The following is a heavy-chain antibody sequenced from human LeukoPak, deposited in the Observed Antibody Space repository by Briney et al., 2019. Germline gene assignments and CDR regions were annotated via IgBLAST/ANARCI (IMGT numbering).Heavy chain of an antibody. D-gene: IGHD3-10*01. V-gene: IGHV4-39*07. CDR2: IYYSGST. Sequence: SETLSLTCTVSGGSISSSSYYWGWIRQPPGKGLEWIGSIYYSGSTYNNPSLKSRVSMSVDTSKNQFSLKLSSVTAADTAVYYCARGGYYGSGSSTVRYFYYYMDAWGTGTAVTISS. J-gene: IGHJ6*03. CDR3: ARGGYYGSGSSTVRYFYYYMDA. CDR1: GGSISSSSYY.